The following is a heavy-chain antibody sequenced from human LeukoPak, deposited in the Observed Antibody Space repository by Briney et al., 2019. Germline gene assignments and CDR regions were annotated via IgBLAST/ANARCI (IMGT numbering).Heavy chain of an antibody. J-gene: IGHJ4*02. Sequence: PSETLSLTCIVSGGSISSYYWSWIRQPAGKGLEWIGRIYTSGSTNYNPSLKSRVTMSVDTSKNQFSLKLSSVTAADTAVYYCARDRIAVAGDYFDYWGQGTLVTVSS. CDR1: GGSISSYY. D-gene: IGHD6-19*01. CDR2: IYTSGST. CDR3: ARDRIAVAGDYFDY. V-gene: IGHV4-4*07.